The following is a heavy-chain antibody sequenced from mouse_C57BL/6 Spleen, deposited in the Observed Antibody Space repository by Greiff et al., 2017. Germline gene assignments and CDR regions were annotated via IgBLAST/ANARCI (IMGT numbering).Heavy chain of an antibody. CDR3: ARRRTGTVYYAMDY. J-gene: IGHJ4*01. Sequence: QVQLQQPGAELVMPGASVKLSCKASGYTFTSYWMHWVKQRPGQGLEWIGEIDPSDSYTNYNQKFKGKSTLTVDKSSSTAYMQLSSLRSEDSAVYYCARRRTGTVYYAMDYWGQGTSVTVSS. CDR2: IDPSDSYT. CDR1: GYTFTSYW. V-gene: IGHV1-69*01. D-gene: IGHD4-1*01.